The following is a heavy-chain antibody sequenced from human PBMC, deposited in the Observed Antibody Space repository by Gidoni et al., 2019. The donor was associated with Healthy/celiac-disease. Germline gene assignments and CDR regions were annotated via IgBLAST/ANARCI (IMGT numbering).Heavy chain of an antibody. J-gene: IGHJ4*02. D-gene: IGHD3-10*01. Sequence: QVQLQESGPGLVKPSQPLSLTCIVSGGSTSSGSYYWSWIRQPAGKGLEWIGRIYTSGSTNYNPSLKSRVTISVDTSKNQFSLKLSSVTAADTAVYYCARGGVTDSTYHFDHWGQGTLVTVSS. CDR1: GGSTSSGSYY. V-gene: IGHV4-61*02. CDR2: IYTSGST. CDR3: ARGGVTDSTYHFDH.